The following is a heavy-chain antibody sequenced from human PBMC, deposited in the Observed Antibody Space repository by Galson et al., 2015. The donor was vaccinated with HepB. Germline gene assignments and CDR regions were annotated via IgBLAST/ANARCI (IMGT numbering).Heavy chain of an antibody. J-gene: IGHJ4*02. CDR3: ARGGSGGSFDY. CDR2: IKQDGNEK. Sequence: LRLSCAASGFIFSNYWMSWVRQAPGKGLEWVANIKQDGNEKYYVDSLKGRFSISRDNAKNSLYLQMNSLRAGDTAVYYCARGGSGGSFDYWGQGTLVTVSS. CDR1: GFIFSNYW. V-gene: IGHV3-7*03. D-gene: IGHD2-15*01.